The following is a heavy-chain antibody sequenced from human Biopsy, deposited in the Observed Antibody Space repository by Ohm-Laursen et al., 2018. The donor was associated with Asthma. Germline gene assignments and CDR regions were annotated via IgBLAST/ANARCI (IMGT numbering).Heavy chain of an antibody. J-gene: IGHJ1*01. D-gene: IGHD3-3*02. CDR3: ARTFHFWSPYHAEHYQL. CDR2: IKHDGSEK. Sequence: GSLRLSCAAPGFTFGDYWMSWARQVPGKGLEWVANIKHDGSEKNHVDSLKGRFTISRDNAKNSLYLQMNSLRAEDTAVYYCARTFHFWSPYHAEHYQLWGQGTLVTVSS. CDR1: GFTFGDYW. V-gene: IGHV3-7*01.